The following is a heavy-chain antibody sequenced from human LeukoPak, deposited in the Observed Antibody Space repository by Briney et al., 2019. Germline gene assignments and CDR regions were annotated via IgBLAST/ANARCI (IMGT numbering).Heavy chain of an antibody. CDR3: AKSRGYTYGSFDY. Sequence: GGSLRLSCAASGFTFSSQAMSWVRQAPGKGLEWVSVISGGAGTIYSADSVKGRFTISRDNSKSTLYLQMNSLRAEDTAVYYCAKSRGYTYGSFDYWGQGTLVPVSA. V-gene: IGHV3-23*01. CDR2: ISGGAGTI. D-gene: IGHD5-18*01. J-gene: IGHJ4*02. CDR1: GFTFSSQA.